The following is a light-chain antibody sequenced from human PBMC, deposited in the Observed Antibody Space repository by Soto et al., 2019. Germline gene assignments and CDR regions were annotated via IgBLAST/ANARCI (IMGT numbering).Light chain of an antibody. CDR1: QSVSNNY. J-gene: IGKJ1*01. V-gene: IGKV3-20*01. Sequence: EIVLTQSPGTLSLSPGERATLSCRASQSVSNNYLAWYQQKPGPAPRLLIYGASNRATGIPDRCSGSGSGTDFTLTISRLEPEDVAVYYCQQYGSSGTFGQGTKVEIK. CDR3: QQYGSSGT. CDR2: GAS.